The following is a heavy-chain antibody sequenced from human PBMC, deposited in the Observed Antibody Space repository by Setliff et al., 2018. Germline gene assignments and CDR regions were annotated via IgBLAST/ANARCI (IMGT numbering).Heavy chain of an antibody. Sequence: SVKVSCKASGGTFSSYAISWVRQAPGQGLEWMGGIIPIFGTANYAQKFQGRVTITADESTSTAYMELSSLRSEDTAVYYCARGHFTYCGGDCYTQFDYWGQGTLVTVSS. CDR1: GGTFSSYA. D-gene: IGHD2-21*01. V-gene: IGHV1-69*13. CDR3: ARGHFTYCGGDCYTQFDY. J-gene: IGHJ4*02. CDR2: IIPIFGTA.